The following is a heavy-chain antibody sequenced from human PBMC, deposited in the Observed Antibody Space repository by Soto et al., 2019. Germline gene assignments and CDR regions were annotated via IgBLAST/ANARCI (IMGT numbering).Heavy chain of an antibody. CDR3: ARGPLLGFDY. J-gene: IGHJ4*02. CDR1: GYTFLNHD. Sequence: ASVKVSCKASGYTFLNHDINWVRQAPGQGLEWMGWMVPDSGRTGYAQKYQGRVTMTRNDSTSTAYMELSSLTTEDTAVYYCARGPLLGFDYWGQGTLVTVSS. CDR2: MVPDSGRT. V-gene: IGHV1-8*01.